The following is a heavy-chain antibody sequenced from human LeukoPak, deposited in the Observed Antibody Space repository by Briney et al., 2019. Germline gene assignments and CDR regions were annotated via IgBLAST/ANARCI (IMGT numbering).Heavy chain of an antibody. D-gene: IGHD4-23*01. CDR2: IRYDGSNK. V-gene: IGHV3-30*02. CDR3: ARAYGGNPNFDY. CDR1: GFTFSSYG. Sequence: GGSLRLSCAASGFTFSSYGMHWVRQAPGKGLEWVAFIRYDGSNKYYADSVKGRFTISRDNSKNTLYLQMNSLRAEDTAVYYCARAYGGNPNFDYWGQGTLVTVSS. J-gene: IGHJ4*02.